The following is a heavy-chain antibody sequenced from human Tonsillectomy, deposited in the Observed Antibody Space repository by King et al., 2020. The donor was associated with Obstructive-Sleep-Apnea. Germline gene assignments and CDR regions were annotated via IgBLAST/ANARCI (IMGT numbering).Heavy chain of an antibody. D-gene: IGHD3-22*01. Sequence: QLQESGQGLVKPSETLSLTCTVSGGSISRYYWSWIRQPPGKGLEWIGYIYDSGSTNYNPSLKSRVTISVDTSKNQFSLKLSSVTAADTAVYYCARFRRTSYYDSSAYYSDAFDIWGQGTLVTVSS. CDR2: IYDSGST. J-gene: IGHJ3*02. CDR3: ARFRRTSYYDSSAYYSDAFDI. CDR1: GGSISRYY. V-gene: IGHV4-59*08.